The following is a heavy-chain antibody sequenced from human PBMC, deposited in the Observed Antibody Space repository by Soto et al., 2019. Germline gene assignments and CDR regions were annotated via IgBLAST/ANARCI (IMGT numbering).Heavy chain of an antibody. CDR1: GFTFSSYG. J-gene: IGHJ4*02. CDR2: ISYDGRNK. V-gene: IGHV3-30*18. D-gene: IGHD3-3*01. CDR3: VKDLDFNTLTFDC. Sequence: PGGSLRLSCAASGFTFSSYGTHWVRQAPGKGLEWVAVISYDGRNKYYADSVKGRFTISRDNSKNTLYLQMNSLRPEDTAVYYCVKDLDFNTLTFDCWGQGTLVPVSS.